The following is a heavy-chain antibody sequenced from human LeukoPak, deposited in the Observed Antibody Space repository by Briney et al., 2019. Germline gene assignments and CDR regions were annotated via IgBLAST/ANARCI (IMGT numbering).Heavy chain of an antibody. D-gene: IGHD3-10*01. CDR2: IYHSGST. Sequence: PSQTLSLTCAVSGGSISSGGYSWSWIRQPPGKGLEWIGYIYHSGSTYYNPSLKSRVTISVDKSKNQFSLKLSSVTAADTAVYYCARVYVSRHSGTYYPHDYWGQGTLVTVSS. V-gene: IGHV4-30-2*01. CDR1: GGSISSGGYS. J-gene: IGHJ4*02. CDR3: ARVYVSRHSGTYYPHDY.